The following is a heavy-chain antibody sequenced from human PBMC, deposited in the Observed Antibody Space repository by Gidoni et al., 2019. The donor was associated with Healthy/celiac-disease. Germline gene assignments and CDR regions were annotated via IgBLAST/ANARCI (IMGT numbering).Heavy chain of an antibody. D-gene: IGHD3-10*01. V-gene: IGHV3-23*01. CDR2: ISGSCGST. Sequence: EVQRLESGGGLVQPGGSLRLSCAASGFTFSSYAMSWVRQAPGKGLEWVSAISGSCGSTYYADSVKGRFTISRDNSKNTLYLQMNSLRAEDTAVYYCAKGIYSRYGTGWFDPWGQGTLVTVSS. CDR3: AKGIYSRYGTGWFDP. CDR1: GFTFSSYA. J-gene: IGHJ5*02.